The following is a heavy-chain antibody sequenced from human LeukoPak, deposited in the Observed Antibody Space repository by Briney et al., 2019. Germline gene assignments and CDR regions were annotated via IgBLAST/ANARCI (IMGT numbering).Heavy chain of an antibody. D-gene: IGHD3-10*01. CDR2: ISYDGSNK. Sequence: PGGSLRLSCAASGFTFSSYGMHWVRQAPGKGLEWVAVISYDGSNKYYADSVKGRFTISRDNSKNTLYLQMNSLRAEDTAVYYCAKDSPLLWFGELLAYWGQGTLVAVSS. J-gene: IGHJ4*02. CDR1: GFTFSSYG. CDR3: AKDSPLLWFGELLAY. V-gene: IGHV3-30*18.